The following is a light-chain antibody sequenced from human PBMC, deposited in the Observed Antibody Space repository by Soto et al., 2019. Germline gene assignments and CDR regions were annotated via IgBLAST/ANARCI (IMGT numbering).Light chain of an antibody. J-gene: IGKJ1*01. Sequence: DSEMTQDPSYLSAAVVYGITHTCRASQNIGLYLNWYPEKAFKAPKLLVFGASTLQSGVPPRFSGSGSGTEFTFSIGDRERESFATSEFLLSYATPRTFDPGTMVDIK. V-gene: IGKV1-39*01. CDR3: LLSYATPRT. CDR2: GAS. CDR1: QNIGLY.